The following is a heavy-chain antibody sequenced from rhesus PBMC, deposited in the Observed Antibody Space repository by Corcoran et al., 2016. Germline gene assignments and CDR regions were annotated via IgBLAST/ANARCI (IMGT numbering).Heavy chain of an antibody. CDR1: GGSISSGYYY. J-gene: IGHJ4*01. CDR3: ARQRAAAGTYYFDY. D-gene: IGHD6-25*01. Sequence: QVQLQESGPGLVKPSETLSLTCAVSGGSISSGYYYWSWIRQPPGKGLEWIGSITYRGSTSYNPSLKSRVTISRDTSKNQFSLKLSSVTAADTAVYYCARQRAAAGTYYFDYWGQGVLVTVSS. V-gene: IGHV4-122*02. CDR2: ITYRGST.